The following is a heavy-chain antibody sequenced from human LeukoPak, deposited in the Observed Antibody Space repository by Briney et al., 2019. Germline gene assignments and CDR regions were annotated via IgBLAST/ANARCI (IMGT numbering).Heavy chain of an antibody. CDR3: ARVTHDYGSYGMDV. CDR1: GGSISSSNW. V-gene: IGHV4-4*02. Sequence: SETLSLTCAVSGGSISSSNWWSWVLQPPGKGLEWIGYIYYSGSTYYNPSLKSRVTISVDTSKNQFSLKLSSVTAADTAVYYCARVTHDYGSYGMDVWGQGTTVTVSS. J-gene: IGHJ6*02. CDR2: IYYSGST. D-gene: IGHD4-23*01.